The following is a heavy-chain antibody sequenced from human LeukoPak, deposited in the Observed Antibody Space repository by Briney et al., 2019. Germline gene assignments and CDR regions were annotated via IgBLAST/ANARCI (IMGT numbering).Heavy chain of an antibody. CDR1: GFTFSSYG. D-gene: IGHD3-10*01. CDR3: ARKRRFGITMVRGLGYYYFDY. CDR2: ISGSGGST. Sequence: GGSLRLSCAASGFTFSSYGMSWVRQAPGKGLEWVSAISGSGGSTYYADSVKGRFTISRDNSKNTLYLQMNSLRAEDTAVYYCARKRRFGITMVRGLGYYYFDYWGQGTLVSVSS. J-gene: IGHJ4*02. V-gene: IGHV3-23*01.